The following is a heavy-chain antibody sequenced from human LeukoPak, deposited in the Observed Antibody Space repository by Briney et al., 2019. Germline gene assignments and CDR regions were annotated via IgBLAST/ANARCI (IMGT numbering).Heavy chain of an antibody. CDR1: GFSFNTNW. CDR3: VRGLLGIGDY. CDR2: INPDGSVT. D-gene: IGHD2-8*02. V-gene: IGHV3-74*01. J-gene: IGHJ4*02. Sequence: GGSLRLSCAASGFSFNTNWMHWVRQAPGKGLVWVSRINPDGSVTTYADSVKGRFTISRDNAKNTVFLQMNSRRVEDTAVYYCVRGLLGIGDYWGQGTLVTVSS.